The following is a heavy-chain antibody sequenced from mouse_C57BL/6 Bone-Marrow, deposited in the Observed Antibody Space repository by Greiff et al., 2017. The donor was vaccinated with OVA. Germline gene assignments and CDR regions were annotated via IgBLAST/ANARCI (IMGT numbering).Heavy chain of an antibody. V-gene: IGHV3-6*01. CDR3: ARDPQT. D-gene: IGHD6-1*01. CDR1: GYSITSGYY. Sequence: EVQLVESGPGLVKPSQSLSLTCSVTGYSITSGYYWNWIRQFPGNKLEWMGYISYDGSNNYNPSLKNRISITRDTSKNQFFLKLNSVTTEDTATYYCARDPQTWGQGTLVTVSA. J-gene: IGHJ3*01. CDR2: ISYDGSN.